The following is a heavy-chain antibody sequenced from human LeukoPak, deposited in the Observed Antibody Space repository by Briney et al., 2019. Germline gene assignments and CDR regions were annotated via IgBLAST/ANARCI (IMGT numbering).Heavy chain of an antibody. Sequence: SETLSLTCTVSDGSISSGAYYWSWIRQPPGKGLEWIGYIWHSGSTYYNPSLKSRVTISVDTSKNQFSLKLSSVTAADTAVYYCARHGTAGEGVDYWGQGTLVTVSS. V-gene: IGHV4-30-2*03. CDR1: DGSISSGAYY. D-gene: IGHD6-13*01. CDR2: IWHSGST. J-gene: IGHJ4*02. CDR3: ARHGTAGEGVDY.